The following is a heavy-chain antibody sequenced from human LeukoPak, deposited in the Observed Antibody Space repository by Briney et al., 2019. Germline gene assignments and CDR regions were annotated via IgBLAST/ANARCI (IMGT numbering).Heavy chain of an antibody. J-gene: IGHJ4*02. Sequence: GGSLRLSCAASGFSFTNYWMGWVRQAPGKGLEYVGNIKQDGGETYYVDSLRGRFTISRDNAKNSLYLQMNSLRVEDTAVYYCVRDDRSDSGYYYDNYWGQGTLVTVSS. CDR3: VRDDRSDSGYYYDNY. CDR2: IKQDGGET. D-gene: IGHD3-16*01. V-gene: IGHV3-7*01. CDR1: GFSFTNYW.